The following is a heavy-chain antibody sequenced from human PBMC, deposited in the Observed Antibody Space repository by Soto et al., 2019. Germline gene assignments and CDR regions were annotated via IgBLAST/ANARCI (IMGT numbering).Heavy chain of an antibody. CDR2: ISSNGGST. CDR3: VKESTTGPFDY. V-gene: IGHV3-64D*08. J-gene: IGHJ4*02. D-gene: IGHD4-17*01. CDR1: GFTFSSYA. Sequence: HPGGSLRLSCSASGFTFSSYAMHWVRQAPGKGLEYVSAISSNGGSTYYADSVKGRFTISRDNSKNTLYLQMSSLRAEDTAVYYCVKESTTGPFDYWGQGTLVTVSS.